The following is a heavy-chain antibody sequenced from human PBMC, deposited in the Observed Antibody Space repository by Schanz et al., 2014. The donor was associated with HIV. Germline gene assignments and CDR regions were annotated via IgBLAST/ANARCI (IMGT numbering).Heavy chain of an antibody. CDR1: GGTFRSNA. D-gene: IGHD6-19*01. V-gene: IGHV1-69*01. J-gene: IGHJ6*02. CDR3: ASGRRSGIGWRMDV. CDR2: FNVMLSKI. Sequence: QVQLVQSGAEVKKTGSSVKVSCKASGGTFRSNAITWVRQAPGQGLEWIGHFNVMLSKINSAQKFQGRVSMTADPSTNTAYMEMRGLRFEDTAVYYCASGRRSGIGWRMDVWCQGTTVTVSS.